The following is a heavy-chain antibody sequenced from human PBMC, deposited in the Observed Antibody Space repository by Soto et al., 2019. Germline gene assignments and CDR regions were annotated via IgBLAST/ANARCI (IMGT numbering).Heavy chain of an antibody. J-gene: IGHJ4*02. CDR3: AKDSKMVYAISVYFDY. CDR2: ISGSGGST. CDR1: GFTFSSYA. V-gene: IGHV3-23*01. D-gene: IGHD2-8*01. Sequence: GGSLRLSCAASGFTFSSYAMSWVRQAPGKGLEWVSAISGSGGSTYYADSVKGRFTISRDNSKNTLYLQMNSLRAEDTAVYYCAKDSKMVYAISVYFDYWGQGTLVTVSS.